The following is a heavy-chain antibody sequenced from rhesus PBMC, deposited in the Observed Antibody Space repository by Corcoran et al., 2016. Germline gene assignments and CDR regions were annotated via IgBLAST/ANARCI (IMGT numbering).Heavy chain of an antibody. CDR1: GASLSSNS. D-gene: IGHD1-38*01. CDR2: IFGSGGNT. CDR3: VKDRNTFDF. Sequence: QVQLQESGPGLVKPSETLPLTCAVSGASLSSNSCNLVRQAPGKGLEWSGRIFGSGGNTDYNPSLESRVTISIDTSKNQLSLRVNSVTAADTAVYYCVKDRNTFDFWGQGIKVTVSS. J-gene: IGHJ4*01. V-gene: IGHV4S2*01.